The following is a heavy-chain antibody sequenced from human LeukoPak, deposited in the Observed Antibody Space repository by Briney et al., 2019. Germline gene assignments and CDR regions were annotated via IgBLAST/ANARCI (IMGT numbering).Heavy chain of an antibody. J-gene: IGHJ4*02. CDR1: GFSINMYY. CDR3: ASLTTSDFDY. V-gene: IGHV3-53*01. CDR2: LYSGGST. Sequence: GGSLRLSCSASGFSINMYYMTWVRQAPGRGLEWVSVLYSGGSTYYAASVKGRFTISRDNSKNTVYLQMNSLRAEDTAVYYCASLTTSDFDYWGQGTLVTVSS. D-gene: IGHD4-11*01.